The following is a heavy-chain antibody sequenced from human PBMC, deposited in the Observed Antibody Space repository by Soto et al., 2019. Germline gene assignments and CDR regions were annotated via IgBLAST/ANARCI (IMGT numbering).Heavy chain of an antibody. CDR1: GYTFTGYY. J-gene: IGHJ6*02. Sequence: GASVKVSCKASGYTFTGYYMHWVRQAPGQGLEWMGWINPNSGGTNYAQKFQGWVNMTRDTSISTAYMELSRLRSDDTAVYYCARDPRLRSPLYYYGMDVWGQGTKVTVYS. CDR3: ARDPRLRSPLYYYGMDV. V-gene: IGHV1-2*04. CDR2: INPNSGGT.